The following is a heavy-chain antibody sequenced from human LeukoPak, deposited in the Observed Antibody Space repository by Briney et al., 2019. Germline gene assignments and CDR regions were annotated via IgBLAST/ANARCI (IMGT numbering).Heavy chain of an antibody. CDR2: IIPIFGTA. D-gene: IGHD3-22*01. CDR3: ARDIYYDSSGYSDAFDI. J-gene: IGHJ3*02. CDR1: GGTFSSYA. Sequence: GASVKVSCKASGGTFSSYAISWVRQAPGQGLEWMGGIIPIFGTANYAQKFQGRVTITTDESTSTAYMELSSLRSEDTAVYYCARDIYYDSSGYSDAFDIWGQGTMVTVSS. V-gene: IGHV1-69*05.